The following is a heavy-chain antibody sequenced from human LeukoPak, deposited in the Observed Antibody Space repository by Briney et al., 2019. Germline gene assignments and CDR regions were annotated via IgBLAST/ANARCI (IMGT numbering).Heavy chain of an antibody. V-gene: IGHV3-21*01. J-gene: IGHJ4*02. Sequence: GRSLRLSCAASGFTFSSYSMNWVRQAPGKGLEWVSSISSSSSYIYYADSVKGRFTISRDNAKNSLYLQMNSLRAEDTAVYYCASPRIVGATSFDYWGQGTLVTVSS. CDR2: ISSSSSYI. D-gene: IGHD1-26*01. CDR3: ASPRIVGATSFDY. CDR1: GFTFSSYS.